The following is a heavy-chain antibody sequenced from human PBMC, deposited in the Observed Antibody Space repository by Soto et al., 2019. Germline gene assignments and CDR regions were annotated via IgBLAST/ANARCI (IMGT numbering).Heavy chain of an antibody. CDR2: ISSSSSYI. V-gene: IGHV3-21*01. J-gene: IGHJ4*02. D-gene: IGHD3-3*01. CDR3: ARDLPYDFWSGYSPFDY. Sequence: GGSLRLSCAASGFTFSSYSMNWVRQAPGKGLEWVSSISSSSSYIYYADSVKGRFTISRDNAKNSLYLQMNSLRAEDTAVYYCARDLPYDFWSGYSPFDYWGQGTLVTVSS. CDR1: GFTFSSYS.